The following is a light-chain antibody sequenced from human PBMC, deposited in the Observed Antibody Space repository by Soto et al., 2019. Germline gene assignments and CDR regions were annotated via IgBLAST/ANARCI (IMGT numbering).Light chain of an antibody. J-gene: IGLJ1*01. CDR3: SSYTSSSPYV. CDR2: EVS. Sequence: QSALTQPASVSGSPGQSITISCTGTSSDVGNYKYVSWYQQHPGKAPKLMIYEVSNRPSGVSNRLSGSKSGNTASLTISGLQAEDEADYYCSSYTSSSPYVFGTGTKVTVL. CDR1: SSDVGNYKY. V-gene: IGLV2-14*01.